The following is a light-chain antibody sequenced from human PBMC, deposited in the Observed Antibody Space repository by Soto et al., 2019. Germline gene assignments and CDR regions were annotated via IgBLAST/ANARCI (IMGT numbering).Light chain of an antibody. CDR2: GSS. V-gene: IGKV3-15*01. Sequence: EIVMTQSPATLSVSPGERVTLSCRASQSVSNNLVWYQQKPGQAPKLLMYGSSSRDTGIPARFSGSGSGTEFTLTISSLQSEDFATYYCQQYNTYSGTFGQGTKVDIK. CDR1: QSVSNN. CDR3: QQYNTYSGT. J-gene: IGKJ1*01.